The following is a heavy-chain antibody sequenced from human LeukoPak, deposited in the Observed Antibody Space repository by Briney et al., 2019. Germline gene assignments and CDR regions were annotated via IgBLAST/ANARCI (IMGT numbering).Heavy chain of an antibody. CDR2: INPSGAAT. V-gene: IGHV1-46*01. D-gene: IGHD6-6*01. J-gene: IGHJ4*02. CDR3: ARRGSYSSSPFDH. CDR1: GYSFTSDQ. Sequence: ASVKVSCKASGYSFTSDQMHWVRQAPGQGLERMRIINPSGAATRYTQKFQGRVTMTSDTSTSTVYLELIRLTSEDTAVYYCARRGSYSSSPFDHWGQGTLVTVSS.